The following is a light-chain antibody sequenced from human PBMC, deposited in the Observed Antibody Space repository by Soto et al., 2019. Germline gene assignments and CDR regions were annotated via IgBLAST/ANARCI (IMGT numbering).Light chain of an antibody. V-gene: IGKV3-20*01. CDR3: QQYGNSPLT. CDR1: QSVRSTY. Sequence: EIVLTQSPGTLSLSPGDRATLSCRASQSVRSTYLAWYQQKPGQAPRLLIYGASSRATGIPDRFSGSGSGTDFTLTISSLEPEDFAVYYCQQYGNSPLTFGGGTKGEIK. J-gene: IGKJ4*01. CDR2: GAS.